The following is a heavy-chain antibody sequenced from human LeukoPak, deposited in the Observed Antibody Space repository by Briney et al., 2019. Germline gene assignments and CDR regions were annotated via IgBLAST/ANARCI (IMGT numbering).Heavy chain of an antibody. CDR3: ARDPKMGPDDY. CDR2: IIPILGIA. Sequence: SVKVSCKASGYTFTSYAISWVRQAPGQGLEWMGRIIPILGIANYAQKFQGRVTITADKSTSTAYMELSSLRSEDTAVYYCARDPKMGPDDYWGQGTLVSVSS. V-gene: IGHV1-69*04. CDR1: GYTFTSYA. J-gene: IGHJ4*02. D-gene: IGHD1-26*01.